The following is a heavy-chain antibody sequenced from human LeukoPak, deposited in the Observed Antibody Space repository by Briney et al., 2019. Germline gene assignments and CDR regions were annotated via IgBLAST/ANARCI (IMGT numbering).Heavy chain of an antibody. Sequence: KASETLSPTCTVSGYSISSGYYLGWIRQPPGKGLEWIGSIYHSENTYYNPSLQSRVTISVDTSKNQFSLKLSSVTAADTAVYYCAGYHAYGVTTPPLGYWGQGILVTVSS. CDR3: AGYHAYGVTTPPLGY. V-gene: IGHV4-38-2*02. D-gene: IGHD4-17*01. CDR2: IYHSENT. J-gene: IGHJ4*02. CDR1: GYSISSGYY.